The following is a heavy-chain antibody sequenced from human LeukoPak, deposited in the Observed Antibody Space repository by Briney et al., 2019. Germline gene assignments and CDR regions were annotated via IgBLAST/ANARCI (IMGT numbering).Heavy chain of an antibody. CDR3: ATARIGAACMKAYFDY. D-gene: IGHD6-13*01. V-gene: IGHV5-51*01. Sequence: GESLKISCKGSGYSFTSYWIGWVRQMPGKGLEWMGIIYPGDSDTRYSPSFQGQVTISADKSISTAYLQWSSLKASDTAMYYCATARIGAACMKAYFDYWGQGTLVTVSS. CDR1: GYSFTSYW. CDR2: IYPGDSDT. J-gene: IGHJ4*02.